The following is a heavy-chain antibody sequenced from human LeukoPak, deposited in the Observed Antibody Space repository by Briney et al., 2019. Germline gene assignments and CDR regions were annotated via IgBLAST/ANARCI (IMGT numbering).Heavy chain of an antibody. CDR3: ARDGGGEECSGGSCYSGLFDF. D-gene: IGHD2-15*01. CDR2: ISYDGSNK. J-gene: IGHJ4*02. Sequence: PGRSLRLSCAASGFTFSSYAMHWVRQAPGKGLEWVAVISYDGSNKYYADSVKGRFTISRDNSKNTLYLQMNSLRAEDTAVYYCARDGGGEECSGGSCYSGLFDFWGQGTLVTVSS. V-gene: IGHV3-30-3*01. CDR1: GFTFSSYA.